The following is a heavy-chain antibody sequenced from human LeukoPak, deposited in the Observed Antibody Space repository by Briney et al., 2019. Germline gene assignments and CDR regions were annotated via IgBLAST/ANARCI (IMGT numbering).Heavy chain of an antibody. V-gene: IGHV3-7*01. CDR3: ARDGPPYYDFWSGYYGIDY. Sequence: GGSLRLSCAASGFTFSSYWMSWVRQAPGKGLEWVANIKQDGSEKYYVDSVKGRFTISRDNAKNSLYLQMNGLRAEDTAVYYCARDGPPYYDFWSGYYGIDYWGQGTLVTVSS. J-gene: IGHJ4*02. CDR1: GFTFSSYW. D-gene: IGHD3-3*01. CDR2: IKQDGSEK.